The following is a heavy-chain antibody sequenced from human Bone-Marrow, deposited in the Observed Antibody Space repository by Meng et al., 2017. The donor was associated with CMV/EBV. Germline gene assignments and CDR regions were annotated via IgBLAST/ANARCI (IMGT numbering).Heavy chain of an antibody. D-gene: IGHD2-21*02. Sequence: GESLKISCAASGFTFSDYYMGWIRQAPGKGLEWVSYISSSGSTIYYADSVKGRFTSSRDNAKNSLYLQMNSLRAEDTAVYYCARGDPVTDAFDIWGQGTMVTVSS. V-gene: IGHV3-11*04. CDR2: ISSSGSTI. CDR1: GFTFSDYY. CDR3: ARGDPVTDAFDI. J-gene: IGHJ3*02.